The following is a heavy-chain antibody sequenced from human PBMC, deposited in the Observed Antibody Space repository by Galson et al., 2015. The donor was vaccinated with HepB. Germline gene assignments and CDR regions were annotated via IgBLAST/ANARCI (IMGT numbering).Heavy chain of an antibody. Sequence: SLRLSCAASGFTFSSYSMNWVRKAPGKGLEWVSSISSSSSYIYYADSVKGRFTISRDNAKNSLYLQMNSLRAEDTAVYYCARGLTTGRTYYYGSGTEGGYWGQGTLVTVSS. D-gene: IGHD3-10*01. CDR1: GFTFSSYS. J-gene: IGHJ4*02. V-gene: IGHV3-21*01. CDR3: ARGLTTGRTYYYGSGTEGGY. CDR2: ISSSSSYI.